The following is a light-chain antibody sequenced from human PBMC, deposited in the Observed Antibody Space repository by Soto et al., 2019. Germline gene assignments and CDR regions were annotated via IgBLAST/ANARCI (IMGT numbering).Light chain of an antibody. CDR1: SSNIGNNF. CDR3: ATWTSGRSAHVV. Sequence: QSVLTQPPSVSAAPGQKVTISCSGVSSNIGNNFVSWYKVVPGKAPKLLIYDNDKRPWGIPDRFSGSKSGTSATLGVTGLQTGDEADYYCATWTSGRSAHVVFGGGTKVTVL. CDR2: DND. V-gene: IGLV1-51*01. J-gene: IGLJ3*02.